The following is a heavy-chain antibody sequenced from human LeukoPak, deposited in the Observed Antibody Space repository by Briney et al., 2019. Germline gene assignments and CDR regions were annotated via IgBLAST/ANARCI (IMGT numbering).Heavy chain of an antibody. D-gene: IGHD3-10*01. Sequence: ASVKVSCKASGYTFTKYDIHWVRQAPGQGLEWMGWISPYIGNTYYSQKLQGRVTMTTDTSTTTAYMELRSLRSDDTGVYYCARGSLWFGSKFDYWGQGTLVTVSS. V-gene: IGHV1-18*01. CDR1: GYTFTKYD. CDR2: ISPYIGNT. CDR3: ARGSLWFGSKFDY. J-gene: IGHJ4*02.